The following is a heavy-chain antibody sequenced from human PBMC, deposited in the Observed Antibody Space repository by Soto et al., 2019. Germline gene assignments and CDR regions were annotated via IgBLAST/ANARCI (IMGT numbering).Heavy chain of an antibody. V-gene: IGHV3-30*18. D-gene: IGHD3-22*01. Sequence: SLRLSCAASGFTFSSYGMHWVRQAPGKGLEWVAVISYDGSNKYYADSVKGRFTISRDNSKNTLYLQMNSLRAEDTAVYYCAKPAGYYDSSGFVFDYWGQGTLVTAPQ. CDR3: AKPAGYYDSSGFVFDY. CDR1: GFTFSSYG. J-gene: IGHJ4*02. CDR2: ISYDGSNK.